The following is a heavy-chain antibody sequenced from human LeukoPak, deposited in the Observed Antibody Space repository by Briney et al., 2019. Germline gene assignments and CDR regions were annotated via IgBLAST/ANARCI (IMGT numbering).Heavy chain of an antibody. V-gene: IGHV1-2*02. CDR2: INPNSGGT. Sequence: ASVKVSCKASGYTFTGYYMHWVRQASGQGLEWMGWINPNSGGTNYAQKFQGRVTMTRDTSISTAYMELSRLRSDDTAVYYCAIHIVVTTWGGYWGQGTLVTVSS. J-gene: IGHJ4*02. D-gene: IGHD5-12*01. CDR3: AIHIVVTTWGGY. CDR1: GYTFTGYY.